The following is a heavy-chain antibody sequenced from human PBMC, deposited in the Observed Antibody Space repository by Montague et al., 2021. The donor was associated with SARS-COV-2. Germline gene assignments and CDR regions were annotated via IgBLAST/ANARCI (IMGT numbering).Heavy chain of an antibody. D-gene: IGHD6-13*01. CDR2: VHNSGTT. CDR3: VRGGGESSSWIDELEA. CDR1: GGSITSYY. V-gene: IGHV4-59*01. Sequence: SETLSLTCVVSGGSITSYYWSWIRQPPGKGLEWIADVHNSGTTSYNPSLNSRVLISVDPSKNQFSLRLTSVTAADTAVYYCVRGGGESSSWIDELEAWGQGTLVTVSS. J-gene: IGHJ5*02.